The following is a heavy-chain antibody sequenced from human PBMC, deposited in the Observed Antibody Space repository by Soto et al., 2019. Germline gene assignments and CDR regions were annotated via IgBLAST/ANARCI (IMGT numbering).Heavy chain of an antibody. Sequence: SETLSLTCTVSGGSISSGDSYWSWIRQPPGKGLEWIGYIYYSGSTYYNPSLKSRVTISVDTSKNQFSLKLSSVTAADTAVYYCARARGVVVVAATSGGWFDPWGQGTLVTVSS. J-gene: IGHJ5*02. V-gene: IGHV4-30-4*01. CDR3: ARARGVVVVAATSGGWFDP. D-gene: IGHD2-15*01. CDR1: GGSISSGDSY. CDR2: IYYSGST.